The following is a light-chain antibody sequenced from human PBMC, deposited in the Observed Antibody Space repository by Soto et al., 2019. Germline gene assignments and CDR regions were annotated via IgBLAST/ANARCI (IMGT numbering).Light chain of an antibody. J-gene: IGKJ1*01. CDR3: QHYNSYSWT. Sequence: DIQMTQSPSTLSASVGDRVTVTCRASQSINTWLAWYQQKTGKAPKLLIYKASTLKSGVPSRFSGSGPGTEFTLTISRLQTDDFATYYCQHYNSYSWTFGQGTRWIS. CDR2: KAS. V-gene: IGKV1-5*03. CDR1: QSINTW.